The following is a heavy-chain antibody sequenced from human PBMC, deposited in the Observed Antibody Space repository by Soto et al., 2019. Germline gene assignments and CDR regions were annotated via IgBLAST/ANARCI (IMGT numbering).Heavy chain of an antibody. Sequence: QVQLVESGGGVVQPGRSLRLSCAASGFTFSSYAMHWVRQAPGKGLEWVAVIYSGGSTYYADSVKGRFTISRDNSKNTLYLQMNSLRAEDTAVYYCARSPYTLTGTTKYYYGMDVWGQGTTVTVSS. J-gene: IGHJ6*02. CDR2: IYSGGST. V-gene: IGHV3-30*14. D-gene: IGHD1-7*01. CDR3: ARSPYTLTGTTKYYYGMDV. CDR1: GFTFSSYA.